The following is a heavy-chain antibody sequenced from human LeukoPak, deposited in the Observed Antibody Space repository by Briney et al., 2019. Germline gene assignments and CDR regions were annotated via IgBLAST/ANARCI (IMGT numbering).Heavy chain of an antibody. CDR1: GYTLTTSH. V-gene: IGHV1-8*01. D-gene: IGHD3-10*01. CDR2: MNPNTGHT. J-gene: IGHJ6*02. Sequence: ASVKVSCKASGYTLTTSHINWVRQATGQGFEWMGWMNPNTGHTGFTQKFQGRVTMTRSISLNTAYMELSSLRSEDTAVYFCGRVQSGSLLRYGMDVWGQGTTVPVSS. CDR3: GRVQSGSLLRYGMDV.